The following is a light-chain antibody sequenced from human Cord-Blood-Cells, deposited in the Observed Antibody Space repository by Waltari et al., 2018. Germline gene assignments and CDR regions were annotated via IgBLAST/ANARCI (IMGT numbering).Light chain of an antibody. Sequence: QSALTQPASVSGSPGQSITISCTGTSSDVGGYNYVSWYQQHHGKAPKLMVYDVINRPSGVSNLFSGAKSGNTASLTISGLQAEDEADFYCSSYTSSSTLVFGGGTKLTVL. J-gene: IGLJ3*02. V-gene: IGLV2-14*03. CDR3: SSYTSSSTLV. CDR1: SSDVGGYNY. CDR2: DVI.